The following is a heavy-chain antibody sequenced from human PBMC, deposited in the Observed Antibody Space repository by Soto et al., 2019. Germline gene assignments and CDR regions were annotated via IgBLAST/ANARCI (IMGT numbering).Heavy chain of an antibody. CDR1: GGSISSGGSY. CDR2: SYYSGST. Sequence: QVQLQESGPGLVKPSQTLSLTCAVSGGSISSGGSYWSWIRQHPGKGLEWIGYSYYSGSTYYNPALESRVTISVDTSKNQFSLKLSSVTAADTAVYYCARGSTSRNNWFDPWGQGTLVTVSS. D-gene: IGHD2-2*01. CDR3: ARGSTSRNNWFDP. J-gene: IGHJ5*02. V-gene: IGHV4-31*11.